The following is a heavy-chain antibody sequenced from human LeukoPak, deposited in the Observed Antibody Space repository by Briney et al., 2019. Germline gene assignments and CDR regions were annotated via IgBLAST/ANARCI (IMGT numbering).Heavy chain of an antibody. Sequence: GESLKISCKGSGYSFTNYWISWVRQMPGRGLEWMGRIDPSDSYTTYSPSFQGHVTISADKSINTAYLQWSSLKASDTAMYYCARHATSYYFDYWGQGILVAVSS. V-gene: IGHV5-10-1*01. J-gene: IGHJ4*02. CDR2: IDPSDSYT. CDR3: ARHATSYYFDY. CDR1: GYSFTNYW.